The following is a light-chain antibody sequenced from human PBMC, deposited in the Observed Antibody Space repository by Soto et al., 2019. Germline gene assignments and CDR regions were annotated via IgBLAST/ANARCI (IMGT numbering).Light chain of an antibody. CDR2: GGS. J-gene: IGLJ3*02. Sequence: QSALTQPASVSGSPGQSITISCTGASSGVGSYNLVSWYQQHPGKPPKLMIYGGSQRPSGLANRFSGSKSGNTASLTISGHHAEEEADYYSCSYAGISAWVFGGGTKLTVL. CDR3: CSYAGISAWV. CDR1: SSGVGSYNL. V-gene: IGLV2-23*01.